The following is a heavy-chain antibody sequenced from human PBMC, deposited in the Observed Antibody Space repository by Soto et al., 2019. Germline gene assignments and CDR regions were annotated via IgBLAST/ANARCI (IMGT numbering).Heavy chain of an antibody. CDR2: ISSSSSYI. CDR3: AKTPLIPFEHTVVVIAIRENDAFDI. Sequence: GGSLRLSCAASGFTFSSYSMNWVRQAPGKGLEWVSSISSSSSYIYYADSVKGRFTISRDNAKNSLYLQMNSLRAEDTAVYYCAKTPLIPFEHTVVVIAIRENDAFDIWGQGTMVTVSS. J-gene: IGHJ3*02. CDR1: GFTFSSYS. V-gene: IGHV3-21*04. D-gene: IGHD2-21*01.